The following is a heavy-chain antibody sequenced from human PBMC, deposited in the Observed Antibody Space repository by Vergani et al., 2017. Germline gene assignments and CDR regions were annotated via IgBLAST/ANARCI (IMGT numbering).Heavy chain of an antibody. CDR2: IRYDGSNK. J-gene: IGHJ4*02. CDR3: AKGEDYYGSGSPV. Sequence: VQLLESGGDLVQPGGSLRLSCAASGFTFSSYGMHWVRQAPGKGLEWVAFIRYDGSNKYYADSVKGRFTISRDNSKNTLYLQMNSLRAEDTAVYYCAKGEDYYGSGSPVWGQGTLVTVSS. V-gene: IGHV3-30*02. D-gene: IGHD3-10*01. CDR1: GFTFSSYG.